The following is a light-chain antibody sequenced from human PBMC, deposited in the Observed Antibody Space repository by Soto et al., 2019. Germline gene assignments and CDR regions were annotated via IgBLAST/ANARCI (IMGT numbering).Light chain of an antibody. J-gene: IGKJ2*01. CDR1: QSVSSN. CDR2: GAS. Sequence: EIVMTQSPATLSVSPGERATLSCRASQSVSSNLAWYQQKPGQAPRLLIYGASTRATGIPARSSGSGSGTAFTLTVSSLQSEDFALYYCQQYNNWPPYTFGQGTKLEIK. V-gene: IGKV3-15*01. CDR3: QQYNNWPPYT.